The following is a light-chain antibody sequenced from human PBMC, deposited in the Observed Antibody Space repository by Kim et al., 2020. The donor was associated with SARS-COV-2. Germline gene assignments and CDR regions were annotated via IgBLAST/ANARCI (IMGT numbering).Light chain of an antibody. V-gene: IGKV3-20*01. CDR3: QLYRISPYS. CDR1: QSVGSSL. CDR2: EAF. Sequence: EIVLKQSPGTLSLSPGERATLSCRASQSVGSSLLAWYQQKPGQAPRLLIYEAFKRVAVNPDRFSGSGSGTDFTLTISIPEPEDFAMYYFQLYRISPYSFGQGPNLYI. J-gene: IGKJ2*03.